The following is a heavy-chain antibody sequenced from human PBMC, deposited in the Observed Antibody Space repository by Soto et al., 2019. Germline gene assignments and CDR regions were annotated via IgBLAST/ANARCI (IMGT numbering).Heavy chain of an antibody. Sequence: PAETLSLTCTVSGDAINPYYWIWSRHPPWKGLEWIGYVYYNGDTNSNPSLKSRVSISVETSKNQFSLRLSSVTTADTAIYYCARYYCAGGTCYHFEHWSQGTLVTVSS. CDR2: VYYNGDT. CDR1: GDAINPYY. D-gene: IGHD2-15*01. J-gene: IGHJ4*02. CDR3: ARYYCAGGTCYHFEH. V-gene: IGHV4-59*01.